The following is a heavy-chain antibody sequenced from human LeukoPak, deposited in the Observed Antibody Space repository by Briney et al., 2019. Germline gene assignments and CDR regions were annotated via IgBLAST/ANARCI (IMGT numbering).Heavy chain of an antibody. CDR2: MNPNSGNT. CDR3: ARVRSRGLSLRFHYYYYMDV. V-gene: IGHV1-8*01. CDR1: GYTFTSYD. Sequence: ASVKVSCKASGYTFTSYDINWVRQATGQGLEWMGWMNPNSGNTGYAQKFQGRVTMTRNTSISTAYMELSSLRSEDTAVYYCARVRSRGLSLRFHYYYYMDVWGKGTTVTISS. D-gene: IGHD3-22*01. J-gene: IGHJ6*03.